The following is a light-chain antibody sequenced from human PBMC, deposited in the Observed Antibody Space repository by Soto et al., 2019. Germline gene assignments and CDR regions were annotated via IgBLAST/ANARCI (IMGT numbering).Light chain of an antibody. CDR1: QSISSY. Sequence: DIQMTQSPSSLSASVGDRGTISCRASQSISSYLNWYQQKPGKAPKLLIYAASSLQSGVPSRFSGSGSGTEFTLTISSLQPEDFATYHCQEYKTWTFGQGTKVDIK. V-gene: IGKV1-39*01. CDR2: AAS. CDR3: QEYKTWT. J-gene: IGKJ1*01.